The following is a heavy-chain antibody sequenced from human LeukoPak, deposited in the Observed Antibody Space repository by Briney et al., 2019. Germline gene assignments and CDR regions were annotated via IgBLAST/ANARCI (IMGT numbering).Heavy chain of an antibody. V-gene: IGHV1-18*01. CDR3: AADPVTASGSSWYYFDF. D-gene: IGHD6-13*01. CDR1: GYTFTSYG. J-gene: IGHJ4*02. Sequence: GASVKVSCKASGYTFTSYGISWVRQAPGQGLEWMGWISPYNGNTNYAQKLQGRVTITRDMSTSTAYMELSSLSSEDTAVYYCAADPVTASGSSWYYFDFWGQGTLVTVSS. CDR2: ISPYNGNT.